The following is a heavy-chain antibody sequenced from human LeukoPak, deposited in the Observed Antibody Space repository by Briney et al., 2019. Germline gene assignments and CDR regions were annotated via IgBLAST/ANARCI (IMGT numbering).Heavy chain of an antibody. J-gene: IGHJ4*02. V-gene: IGHV3-30*02. CDR3: VQLWSLGSGY. CDR2: IRYDGGNK. Sequence: PVGCPRLSCAASGFTFSGDGTHWGRQTPRKGRGWGSCIRYDGGNKYYADSVKGRFTFPRDHSKNTLYLHRNSRRAGDTAGNYFVQLWSLGSGYWGQRTLVTASS. CDR1: GFTFSGDG. D-gene: IGHD5-18*01.